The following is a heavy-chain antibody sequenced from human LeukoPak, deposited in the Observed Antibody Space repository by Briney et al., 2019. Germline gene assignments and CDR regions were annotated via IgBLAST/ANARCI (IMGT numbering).Heavy chain of an antibody. CDR1: GFTFSSYS. Sequence: GGSLRLSCAASGFTFSSYSMNWVRQAPGKGLEWVSSISSSSSYIYYADSVKGRFTISRDNAKNSLYLQMNSLRAEDTAVYYCARFPSTGTTDDASDIWGQGTMVTVSS. CDR3: ARFPSTGTTDDASDI. J-gene: IGHJ3*02. CDR2: ISSSSSYI. V-gene: IGHV3-21*03. D-gene: IGHD1-7*01.